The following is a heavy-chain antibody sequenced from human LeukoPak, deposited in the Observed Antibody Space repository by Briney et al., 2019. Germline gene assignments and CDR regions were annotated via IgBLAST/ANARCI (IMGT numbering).Heavy chain of an antibody. CDR1: GGSINNYY. D-gene: IGHD3-3*01. CDR3: ARGTAGGSGYYTHLGVYYYYYMDV. J-gene: IGHJ6*03. CDR2: IYYSGST. Sequence: SETLSLTCTVSGGSINNYYWSWIRQPPGKGLEWSGYIYYSGSTNYHPSLKSRVTISVDTSKNQFSLKLSSVTAADTAAYYCARGTAGGSGYYTHLGVYYYYYMDVWGKGTTVTVSS. V-gene: IGHV4-59*01.